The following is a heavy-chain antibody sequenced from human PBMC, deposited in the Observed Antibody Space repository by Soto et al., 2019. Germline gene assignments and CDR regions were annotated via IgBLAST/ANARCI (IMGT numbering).Heavy chain of an antibody. Sequence: SETLSLTCTVSGGSISSYYWSWIRQPAGKGLEWIGRIYTSGSTNYNPSLKSRVTMSVDTSKNQFSLKLSSVTAADTAVYYCARDFPPGAVTTPRRNWFDPWGQGTLVTVSS. J-gene: IGHJ5*02. D-gene: IGHD4-17*01. CDR3: ARDFPPGAVTTPRRNWFDP. V-gene: IGHV4-4*07. CDR2: IYTSGST. CDR1: GGSISSYY.